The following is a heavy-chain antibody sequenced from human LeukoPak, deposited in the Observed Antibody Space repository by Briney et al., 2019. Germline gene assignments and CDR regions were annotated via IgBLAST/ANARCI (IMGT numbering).Heavy chain of an antibody. V-gene: IGHV3-23*01. CDR3: AKDPIDIVVVPAAKNY. CDR1: GFTFSSYA. CDR2: ISGSGGST. Sequence: GGSLRLSCAASGFTFSSYAMSWVRQAPGKGLEWVSAISGSGGSTYYADSVKGRFTISRDNSMNTLYLQMNSLRAEDTAVYYCAKDPIDIVVVPAAKNYWGQGTLVTVSS. J-gene: IGHJ4*02. D-gene: IGHD2-2*01.